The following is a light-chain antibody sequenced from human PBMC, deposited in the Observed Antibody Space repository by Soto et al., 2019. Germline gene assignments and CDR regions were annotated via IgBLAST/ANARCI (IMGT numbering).Light chain of an antibody. Sequence: QSALTQPPSASGSPGQSVTISCTGTSRDIGSYNYVSWYQQHPDKAPKLMIFEVNERPSGVPDRFSGSKSGNTASLTVSGLQAEDEADYYCTSYAGSNNPVVFGGGTKLTVL. J-gene: IGLJ2*01. V-gene: IGLV2-8*01. CDR1: SRDIGSYNY. CDR2: EVN. CDR3: TSYAGSNNPVV.